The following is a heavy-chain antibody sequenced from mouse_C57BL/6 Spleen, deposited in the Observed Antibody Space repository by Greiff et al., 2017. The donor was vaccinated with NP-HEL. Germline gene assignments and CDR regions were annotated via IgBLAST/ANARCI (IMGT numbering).Heavy chain of an antibody. J-gene: IGHJ4*01. CDR2: IYPRSGNT. D-gene: IGHD2-5*01. Sequence: QVQLQQSGAELARPGASVKLSCKASGYTFTSYGISWVKQSTGQGLEWIGEIYPRSGNTYYNEKFKGKATLTADKSSSTAYMELRSLTSEDSSVYFCAAYYSSYNAMDYWGQGTSVTVSS. CDR3: AAYYSSYNAMDY. V-gene: IGHV1-81*01. CDR1: GYTFTSYG.